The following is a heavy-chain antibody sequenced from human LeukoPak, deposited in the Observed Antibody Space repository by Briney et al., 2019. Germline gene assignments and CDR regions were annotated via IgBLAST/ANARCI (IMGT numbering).Heavy chain of an antibody. V-gene: IGHV3-23*01. CDR3: AKDSAQNYYDSSGFPDY. CDR1: GFTFSSSA. D-gene: IGHD3-22*01. CDR2: ISNNGGYT. J-gene: IGHJ4*02. Sequence: PGGSLRLSCAASGFTFSSSAMSWVRQAPGQGLEWVSAISNNGGYTYYADSVQGRFTISRDNSKSTLYLQMNSLRAEDTAVYYCAKDSAQNYYDSSGFPDYWGQGTLVTVSS.